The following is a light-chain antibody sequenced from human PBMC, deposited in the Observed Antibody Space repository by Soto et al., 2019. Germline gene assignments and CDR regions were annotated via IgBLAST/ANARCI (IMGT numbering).Light chain of an antibody. V-gene: IGKV3-20*01. Sequence: EIVLTQSPGTLSLSPGERATLSCRASQSVSSSYLAWYQQKPGQPPRLLIYSASSRATGIPDRFSGSGSGTDFTLTISRLEPEDFAVYYCQQYGSSRVWRRFGQGTKVEI. CDR2: SAS. J-gene: IGKJ1*01. CDR3: QQYGSSRVWRR. CDR1: QSVSSSY.